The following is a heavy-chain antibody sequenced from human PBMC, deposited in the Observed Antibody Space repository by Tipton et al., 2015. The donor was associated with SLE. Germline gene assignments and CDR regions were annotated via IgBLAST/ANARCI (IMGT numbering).Heavy chain of an antibody. CDR3: ARVGRAVAGTDYYGMDV. D-gene: IGHD6-19*01. V-gene: IGHV4-39*01. CDR2: IYYSGST. Sequence: GLVKPSETLSLTCTVSGGSVSSGSYYWSWIRQPPGKGLEWIGSIYYSGSTYYNPSLKSRVTISVDTSKNQFSLKLSSVTAADTAVYYCARVGRAVAGTDYYGMDVWGQGTTVTVSS. J-gene: IGHJ6*02. CDR1: GGSVSSGSYY.